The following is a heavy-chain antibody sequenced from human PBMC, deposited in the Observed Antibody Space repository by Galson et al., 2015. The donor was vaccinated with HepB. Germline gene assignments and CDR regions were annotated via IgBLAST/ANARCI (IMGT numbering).Heavy chain of an antibody. CDR3: ARGWPGGSSPFDY. J-gene: IGHJ4*02. CDR1: GGSISSYY. V-gene: IGHV4-59*01. Sequence: ETLSLTCTVSGGSISSYYWSWIRQPPGKGLEWIGYIYYSGSTNYNPSLKSRVTISVDTSKNQFSLKLSSVTAADTAVYYCARGWPGGSSPFDYWGQGTLVTVSS. D-gene: IGHD2-15*01. CDR2: IYYSGST.